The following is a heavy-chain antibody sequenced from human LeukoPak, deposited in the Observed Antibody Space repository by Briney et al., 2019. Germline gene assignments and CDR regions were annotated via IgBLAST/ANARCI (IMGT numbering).Heavy chain of an antibody. D-gene: IGHD6-19*01. V-gene: IGHV3-30*03. CDR2: ISYDGSNK. Sequence: PGRSLRLSCAASGFTFSSYGMHWVRQAPGKGLEWVAVISYDGSNKYYADSVKGRFTISRDNSKNTLYLQMNSLRAEDTAVYYCATDGQSSGWYGFDYWGQGTLVTVSS. CDR3: ATDGQSSGWYGFDY. J-gene: IGHJ4*02. CDR1: GFTFSSYG.